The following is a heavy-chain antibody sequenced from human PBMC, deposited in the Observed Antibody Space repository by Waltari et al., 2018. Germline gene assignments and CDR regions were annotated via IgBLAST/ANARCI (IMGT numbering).Heavy chain of an antibody. V-gene: IGHV4-38-2*01. D-gene: IGHD3-3*01. CDR2: IYHSVST. CDR1: GYSISSGYY. Sequence: QVQLQESGPGLVKPSETLSLTCAVSGYSISSGYYWGWIRQPPGKGLEWIGSIYHSVSTYYNPLLKGRVTISVDTSKNRFSLQVSSVTAADTAVYYCARFLTRGWFDPWGQGTLVTVSS. J-gene: IGHJ5*02. CDR3: ARFLTRGWFDP.